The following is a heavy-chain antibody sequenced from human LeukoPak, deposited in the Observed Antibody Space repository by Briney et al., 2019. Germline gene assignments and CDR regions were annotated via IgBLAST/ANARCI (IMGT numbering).Heavy chain of an antibody. Sequence: TGGSLRLSCAASGFIVSSNYMNWVRQAPGKGLEWVSIIYSGGATYYADPVKGRFTISRDNSKNTLYLQMNSLRAEDTAVYYCARDRNDYGDYGSYEVWGQGTLVTVSS. D-gene: IGHD4-17*01. CDR3: ARDRNDYGDYGSYEV. V-gene: IGHV3-53*01. CDR2: IYSGGAT. CDR1: GFIVSSNY. J-gene: IGHJ4*02.